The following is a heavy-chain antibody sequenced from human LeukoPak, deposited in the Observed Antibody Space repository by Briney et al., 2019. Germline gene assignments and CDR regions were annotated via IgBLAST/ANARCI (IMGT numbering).Heavy chain of an antibody. J-gene: IGHJ4*02. CDR3: ATRLGELFTYFDY. CDR2: ISAYNGNT. Sequence: GASVKVSCKASGYTFTSYGISWVRQAPGQGLEWMGWISAYNGNTNYAQKFQGRVTMTEDTSTDTAYMELSSLRSEDTAVYYCATRLGELFTYFDYWGQGTLVTVSS. CDR1: GYTFTSYG. D-gene: IGHD3-10*01. V-gene: IGHV1-18*01.